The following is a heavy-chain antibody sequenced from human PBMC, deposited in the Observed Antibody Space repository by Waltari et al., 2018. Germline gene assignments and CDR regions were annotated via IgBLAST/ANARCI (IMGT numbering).Heavy chain of an antibody. CDR2: IIPILGIA. Sequence: QVQLVQSGAEVKKPGSSVKVSCKASGGTFSSYAISWVRQAPGQGLEWMGRIIPILGIANYARKFQGRGTITADKSTSTAYMELSSLRSEDTAVYYCATPISYSNAGEYYYGMDVWGQGTTVTVSS. D-gene: IGHD4-4*01. CDR1: GGTFSSYA. J-gene: IGHJ6*02. V-gene: IGHV1-69*09. CDR3: ATPISYSNAGEYYYGMDV.